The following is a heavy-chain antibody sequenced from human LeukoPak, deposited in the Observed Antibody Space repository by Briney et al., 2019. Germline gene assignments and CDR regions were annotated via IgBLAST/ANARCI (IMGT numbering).Heavy chain of an antibody. CDR3: ARVQGYCSTTSCYPHY. V-gene: IGHV7-4-1*02. CDR1: GYTLTNYA. D-gene: IGHD2-2*01. CDR2: INTNTGNP. J-gene: IGHJ4*02. Sequence: ASVEVSCKASGYTLTNYALNWVRQVPGQGLEWMGWINTNTGNPTYAQGFTGRFVFSLDTSVNTAYLQISSLKAEDTAIYYCARVQGYCSTTSCYPHYWGQGILVTVSS.